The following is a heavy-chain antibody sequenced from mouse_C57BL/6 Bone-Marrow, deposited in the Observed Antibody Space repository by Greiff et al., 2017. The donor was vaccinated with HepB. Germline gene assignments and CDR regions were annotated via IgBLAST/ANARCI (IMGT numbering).Heavy chain of an antibody. CDR2: FYPGSGSI. J-gene: IGHJ4*01. V-gene: IGHV1-62-2*01. CDR1: GYTFTEYT. CDR3: ARRLRDAMDY. D-gene: IGHD2-2*01. Sequence: QVQLKESGAELVKPGASVKLSCKASGYTFTEYTIHWVKQRSGQGLEWIGWFYPGSGSIKYNEKFKDKATLTADKSSSTAYMQLSSLTSEDSAVYYCARRLRDAMDYWGQGTSVTVSS.